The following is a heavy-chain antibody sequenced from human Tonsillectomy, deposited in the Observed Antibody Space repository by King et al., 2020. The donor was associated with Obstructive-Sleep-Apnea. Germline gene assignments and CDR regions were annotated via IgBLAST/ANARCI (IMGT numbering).Heavy chain of an antibody. Sequence: VQLVESGGDVVQPGRSLRLSCAASGFTFSSYAMHWVRQAPGKGLEWVAVISYDGRNKYYADSVKGRFIMSRDNYKNSLSLQMNSLRTEDTAVYFWARDSPPYCAGGSCYAARFDYWGQGILVTVST. CDR2: ISYDGRNK. D-gene: IGHD2-15*01. V-gene: IGHV3-30*04. CDR1: GFTFSSYA. CDR3: ARDSPPYCAGGSCYAARFDY. J-gene: IGHJ4*02.